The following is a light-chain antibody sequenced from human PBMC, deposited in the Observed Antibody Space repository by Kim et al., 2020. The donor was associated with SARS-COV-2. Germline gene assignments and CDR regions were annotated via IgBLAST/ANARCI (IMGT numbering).Light chain of an antibody. CDR3: QQYNSYWT. V-gene: IGKV1-5*03. Sequence: DIQMTQSPSTLSASVGDGVTITCRASQNINNWLAWYQQKPGKAPKLLIYEAIRLHTGVPSRFTGSGFGTEFTLTISSLQPDDFATYYWQQYNSYWTFGQGTKVEI. CDR1: QNINNW. J-gene: IGKJ1*01. CDR2: EAI.